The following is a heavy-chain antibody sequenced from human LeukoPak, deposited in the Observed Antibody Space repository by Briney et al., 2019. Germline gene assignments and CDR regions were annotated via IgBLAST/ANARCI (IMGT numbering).Heavy chain of an antibody. V-gene: IGHV4-4*07. Sequence: SETLSLTCTVSGGSISSYYWSWIRQPAGKGLEWIGRIYTSGSTNYNPSLKSRVTMSVDTSKNQFSLKLSSVTAADTAVYYCARDHSRYAVAVAGGYYYYYYGMDVWGQGTTVTVSS. D-gene: IGHD4-11*01. J-gene: IGHJ6*02. CDR3: ARDHSRYAVAVAGGYYYYYYGMDV. CDR1: GGSISSYY. CDR2: IYTSGST.